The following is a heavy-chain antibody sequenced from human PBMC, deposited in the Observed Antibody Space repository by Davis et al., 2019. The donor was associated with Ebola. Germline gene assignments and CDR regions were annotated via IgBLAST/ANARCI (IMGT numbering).Heavy chain of an antibody. Sequence: ASVKVSCKASGYTFTSYYMHWVRQAPGQGLEWMGWISGYNGNTNYAQRFQGRVTMTTDTSTSTAYMELRSLTSDDTAVYYCASGSGSSDYWGQGTLVTVSS. J-gene: IGHJ4*02. CDR3: ASGSGSSDY. CDR2: ISGYNGNT. D-gene: IGHD3-10*01. V-gene: IGHV1-18*04. CDR1: GYTFTSYY.